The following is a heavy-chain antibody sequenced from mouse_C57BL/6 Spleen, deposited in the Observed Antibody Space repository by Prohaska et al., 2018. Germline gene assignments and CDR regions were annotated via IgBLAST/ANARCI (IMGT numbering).Heavy chain of an antibody. D-gene: IGHD2-4*01. Sequence: QSNGKSLEWIGVINPNYGTTSYNQKFKGKATLTVDQSSSTAYMQLNSLTSEDSAVYYCARGVYYDYDDGAWFAYWGQGTLVTVSA. J-gene: IGHJ3*01. CDR2: INPNYGTT. V-gene: IGHV1-39*01. CDR3: ARGVYYDYDDGAWFAY.